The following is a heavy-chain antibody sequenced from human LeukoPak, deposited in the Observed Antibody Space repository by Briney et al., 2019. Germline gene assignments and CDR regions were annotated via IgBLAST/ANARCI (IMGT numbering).Heavy chain of an antibody. Sequence: SQTLSLTCTVSGGSISSGGYYWSWIRQHPGKGLEWIGYIYYSGSTYYNPSLKSRVIISVDTSKNQFSLKLSSVTAADTAVYYCARTTVTTWVTFDLWGRGTLVTVSS. CDR2: IYYSGST. CDR3: ARTTVTTWVTFDL. J-gene: IGHJ2*01. CDR1: GGSISSGGYY. D-gene: IGHD4-11*01. V-gene: IGHV4-31*03.